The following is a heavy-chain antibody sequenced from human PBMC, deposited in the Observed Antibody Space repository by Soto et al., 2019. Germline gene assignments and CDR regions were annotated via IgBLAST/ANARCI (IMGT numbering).Heavy chain of an antibody. V-gene: IGHV3-30-3*01. CDR3: ASEPSNYYTHFDY. D-gene: IGHD4-4*01. J-gene: IGHJ4*02. CDR1: GFTFSSYA. CDR2: ISYDGSNK. Sequence: GGSLRLSCAASGFTFSSYAMHWVRQAPGKGLEWVAVISYDGSNKYYADSVKGRFTISRDNSKNTLYLQMNSLRAEDTAVYYCASEPSNYYTHFDYWGQGTLVTVSS.